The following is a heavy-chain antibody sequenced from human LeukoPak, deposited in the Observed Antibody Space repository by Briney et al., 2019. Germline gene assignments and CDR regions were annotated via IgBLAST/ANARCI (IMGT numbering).Heavy chain of an antibody. CDR3: ARGLGGDQGYFDL. Sequence: GGSLRLSCTASGFTFSSYWMHWLRQAPGKGLEWVSGISWNSGSLAYADSVKGRFTISRDNAKNSLSLQMNSLRTEDTALYYCARGLGGDQGYFDLWGRGTLATVSS. CDR1: GFTFSSYW. D-gene: IGHD3-10*01. V-gene: IGHV3-9*01. J-gene: IGHJ2*01. CDR2: ISWNSGSL.